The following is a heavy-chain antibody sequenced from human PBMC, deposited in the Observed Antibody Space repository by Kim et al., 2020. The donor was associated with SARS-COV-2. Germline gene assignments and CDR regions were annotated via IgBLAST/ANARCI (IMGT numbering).Heavy chain of an antibody. D-gene: IGHD1-1*01. CDR1: GFTLRSYW. CDR2: IKQDGSEK. V-gene: IGHV3-7*03. CDR3: ARGSTATQHYFYGLDV. J-gene: IGHJ6*01. Sequence: GGSLRLSCAVSGFTLRSYWMTWVRQVPGRGLEWVGNIKQDGSEKYYLESVQGRFTISRDNARDSVYLQMRNLRAEDTAVYYCARGSTATQHYFYGLDVWG.